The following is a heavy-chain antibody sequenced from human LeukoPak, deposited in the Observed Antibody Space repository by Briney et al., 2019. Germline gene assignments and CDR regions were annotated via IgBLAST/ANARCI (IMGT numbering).Heavy chain of an antibody. CDR1: GFTFSSYG. Sequence: GRSLRLSCAASGFTFSSYGMHWVRQAPGKGLEWVAVISYDGSNKYYADSMKGRFTISRDNSKNTLYLQMNSLRAEDTAVYYCAKDLLYSSSWGRWGQGTLVTVSS. J-gene: IGHJ4*02. CDR3: AKDLLYSSSWGR. V-gene: IGHV3-30*18. D-gene: IGHD6-13*01. CDR2: ISYDGSNK.